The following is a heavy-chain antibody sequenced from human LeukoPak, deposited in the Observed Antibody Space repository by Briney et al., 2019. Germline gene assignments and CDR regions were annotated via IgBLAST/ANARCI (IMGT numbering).Heavy chain of an antibody. D-gene: IGHD1-26*01. CDR1: GFTFTDYW. CDR3: ARVGTWELQRVFEY. J-gene: IGHJ4*02. V-gene: IGHV3-7*01. CDR2: IHKAGSES. Sequence: GGSLRLSCAASGFTFTDYWMTWVRQVPGKGLEWVANIHKAGSESYYVDSVKGRLAISRDNAKNSLYLQLGSLRVDDTAVYYCARVGTWELQRVFEYWGQGTLVTVSS.